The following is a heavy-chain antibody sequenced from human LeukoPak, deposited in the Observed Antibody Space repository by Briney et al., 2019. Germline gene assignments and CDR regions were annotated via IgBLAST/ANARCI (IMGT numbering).Heavy chain of an antibody. Sequence: GGSLRLPCAASGFTFSSYEMNWVRQAPGKGLEWVSYISSSGSTIYYADSVKGRFTISRDNAKNSLYLQMNSLRAEDTAVYYCATGPTVDTATPFDPWGQGTLVTVSS. CDR2: ISSSGSTI. D-gene: IGHD5-18*01. J-gene: IGHJ5*02. CDR1: GFTFSSYE. CDR3: ATGPTVDTATPFDP. V-gene: IGHV3-48*03.